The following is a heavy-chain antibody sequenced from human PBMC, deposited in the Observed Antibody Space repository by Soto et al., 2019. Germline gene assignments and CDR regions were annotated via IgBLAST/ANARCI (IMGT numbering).Heavy chain of an antibody. J-gene: IGHJ6*02. CDR1: GGSISSGDYY. Sequence: QVQLQESGPGLVKPSQTLSLTCTVSGGSISSGDYYWSWIRQPPGKGLEWIGYIYYSGSTYYNPSLKSRVIISIDTSKNQFSLKLGSVTAADTAVYYCARVIAAAGAGDYYFGMDVWGQGTTVTVSS. CDR3: ARVIAAAGAGDYYFGMDV. CDR2: IYYSGST. D-gene: IGHD6-13*01. V-gene: IGHV4-30-4*01.